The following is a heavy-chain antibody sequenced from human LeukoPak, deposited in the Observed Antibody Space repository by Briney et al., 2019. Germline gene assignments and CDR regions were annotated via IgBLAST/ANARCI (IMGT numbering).Heavy chain of an antibody. V-gene: IGHV3-7*01. D-gene: IGHD2-21*02. Sequence: GGSLRLSCAASGFTFSTFWMTWVRQAPGKGLEWVASIKQDGSEKNYVDSVKGRFSISRDNAKNSLYLQMNSLRAEDTAVYYCARGSGDWTYYFDYWGQGTLVTVSS. CDR1: GFTFSTFW. J-gene: IGHJ4*02. CDR2: IKQDGSEK. CDR3: ARGSGDWTYYFDY.